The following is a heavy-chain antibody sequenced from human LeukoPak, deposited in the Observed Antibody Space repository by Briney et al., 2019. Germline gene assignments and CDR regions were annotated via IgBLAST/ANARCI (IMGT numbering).Heavy chain of an antibody. Sequence: PSETLSLTCTVSGGSISSSSYYWGWIRQPPGKGLEWIGSIYYSGSTYYNPSLKSRVTISVDTSKNQFSPKLSSVTAADTAVYYCARHMSVTYDAFDLWGRGTMVTVSS. V-gene: IGHV4-39*01. D-gene: IGHD2-21*02. CDR1: GGSISSSSYY. CDR2: IYYSGST. J-gene: IGHJ3*01. CDR3: ARHMSVTYDAFDL.